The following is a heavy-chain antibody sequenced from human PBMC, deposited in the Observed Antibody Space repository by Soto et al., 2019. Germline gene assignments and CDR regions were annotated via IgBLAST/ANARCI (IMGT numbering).Heavy chain of an antibody. J-gene: IGHJ5*01. V-gene: IGHV3-23*01. D-gene: IGHD3-9*01. CDR3: AKDRDPDGIWTFDS. Sequence: PGESLKISCAASGFTFRTFTMNWVRQATGKGLEWVSGIIGGDGDKFYSDSVKGRFTISRDNSKDMLFLQMSSLRVDDTAVYYCAKDRDPDGIWTFDSWGQGTLVTVSS. CDR1: GFTFRTFT. CDR2: IIGGDGDK.